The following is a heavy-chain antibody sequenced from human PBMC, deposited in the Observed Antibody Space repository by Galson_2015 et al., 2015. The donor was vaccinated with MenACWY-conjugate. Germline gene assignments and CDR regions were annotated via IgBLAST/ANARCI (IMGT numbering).Heavy chain of an antibody. CDR3: AKNRFGGRPYYFDY. CDR1: GFNFSTYG. D-gene: IGHD2-15*01. CDR2: ISGSGTTK. J-gene: IGHJ4*02. V-gene: IGHV3-23*01. Sequence: SLRLSCAVSGFNFSTYGLAWVRQAPGKGLKWVSAISGSGTTKYDADSVKGRFTISRDNSKNTLYLQMNSLRADDTAVYYCAKNRFGGRPYYFDYWGQGTLVTVSS.